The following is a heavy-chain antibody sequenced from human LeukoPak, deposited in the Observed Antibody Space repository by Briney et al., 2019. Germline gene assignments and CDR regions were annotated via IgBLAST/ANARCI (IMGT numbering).Heavy chain of an antibody. CDR2: INPNSGGT. CDR1: GYTFTGYY. CDR3: ASRPDQHLLYYFDY. Sequence: ASVKVSCKASGYTFTGYYMHWVRQAPGQGLEWMGWINPNSGGTKYAQKFQGRVTMTSDASISIAYMELSSLRSGDTAVYYCASRPDQHLLYYFDYWGQGALVTVSS. D-gene: IGHD2-15*01. V-gene: IGHV1-2*02. J-gene: IGHJ4*02.